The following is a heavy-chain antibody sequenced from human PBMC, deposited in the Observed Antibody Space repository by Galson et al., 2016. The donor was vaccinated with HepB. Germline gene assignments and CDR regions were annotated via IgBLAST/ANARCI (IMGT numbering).Heavy chain of an antibody. Sequence: SLRLSCAASGFTFSNYGMHWVRQAPGKGLEWVAVISYEGSNKNYGDSVKGRFTISRDNSKNTLYLQMDSLRPEDTAVYYCARGGKSDVYITAPDDLFFDLWGRGTLVTVSS. J-gene: IGHJ2*01. CDR2: ISYEGSNK. D-gene: IGHD6-13*01. CDR1: GFTFSNYG. V-gene: IGHV3-30*19. CDR3: ARGGKSDVYITAPDDLFFDL.